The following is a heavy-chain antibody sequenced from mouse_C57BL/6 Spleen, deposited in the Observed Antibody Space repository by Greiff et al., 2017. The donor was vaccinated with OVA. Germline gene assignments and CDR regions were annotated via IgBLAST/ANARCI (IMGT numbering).Heavy chain of an antibody. J-gene: IGHJ2*01. V-gene: IGHV5-4*01. Sequence: EVKLVESGGGLVKPGGSLKLSCAASGFTFSSYAMSWVRQTPEKRLEWVATISDGGSYTYYPDNVKGRFTISRDNAKNNLYLQMSHLKSEDTAMYYCARDYAAYYFDYWGQGTTLTVSS. D-gene: IGHD2-12*01. CDR1: GFTFSSYA. CDR3: ARDYAAYYFDY. CDR2: ISDGGSYT.